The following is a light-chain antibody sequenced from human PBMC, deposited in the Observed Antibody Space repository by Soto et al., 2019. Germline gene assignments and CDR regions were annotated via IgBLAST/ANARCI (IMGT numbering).Light chain of an antibody. V-gene: IGLV2-14*01. CDR2: EVS. CDR1: ITDIGAYNY. Sequence: QSALTQPASVSGSPGQSITISCTGTITDIGAYNYVSWYQQHPGKAPKLMIYEVSNRPSGVSNRFSGSKSGNTASLTISGLQAEDEADYYCSSYTSSSTQVFGTGTKLTVL. CDR3: SSYTSSSTQV. J-gene: IGLJ1*01.